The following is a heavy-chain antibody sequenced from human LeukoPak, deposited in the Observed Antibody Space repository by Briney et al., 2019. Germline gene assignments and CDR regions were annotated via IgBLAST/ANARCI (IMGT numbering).Heavy chain of an antibody. D-gene: IGHD4-17*01. CDR3: TRMTTGHDY. CDR2: INHSGYT. Sequence: SETLSLTCAVSGVSFDDYYWAWVRQTPGKGLEWIGEINHSGYTNGSLSLKSRVTLSIDTSRKQFSLNLRSVTVADAGTYYCTRMTTGHDYWGQGTLVTVSS. J-gene: IGHJ4*02. V-gene: IGHV4-34*01. CDR1: GVSFDDYY.